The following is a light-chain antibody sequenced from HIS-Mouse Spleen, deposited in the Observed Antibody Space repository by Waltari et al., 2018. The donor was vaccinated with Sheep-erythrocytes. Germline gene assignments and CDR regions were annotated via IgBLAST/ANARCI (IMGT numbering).Light chain of an antibody. CDR2: DVS. J-gene: IGLJ2*01. Sequence: QSALTQPRSVSGSPGQSVTIPCTGTSSDVGGYNYVSWYQQHPGKAPKLMIYDVSKRPSGVPDRFSGSKSGNTASLTISGLQAEDEADYYCCSYAGSYTLVLGGGTKLTVL. CDR3: CSYAGSYTLV. CDR1: SSDVGGYNY. V-gene: IGLV2-11*01.